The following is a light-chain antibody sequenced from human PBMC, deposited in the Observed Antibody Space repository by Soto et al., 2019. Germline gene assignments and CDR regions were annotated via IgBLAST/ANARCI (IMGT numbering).Light chain of an antibody. CDR3: TSYTSSSTPYV. J-gene: IGLJ1*01. CDR2: DVS. Sequence: SVLTNPASGTRFPVQSLSITNNRTSSDVGGYTYVSWYQQHPGKAPKLMIYDVSNRPSGVSNRFSGSKSGNTASLTISGLQAEDEADYYCTSYTSSSTPYVFGGGTKVTVL. CDR1: SSDVGGYTY. V-gene: IGLV2-14*01.